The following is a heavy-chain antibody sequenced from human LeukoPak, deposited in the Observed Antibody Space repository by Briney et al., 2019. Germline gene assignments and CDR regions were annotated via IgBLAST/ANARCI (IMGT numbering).Heavy chain of an antibody. CDR1: GFTFSSYW. D-gene: IGHD6-13*01. CDR3: ARHSSSWFPRWFDP. J-gene: IGHJ5*02. CDR2: IKQDGSEK. V-gene: IGHV3-7*01. Sequence: GGSLRLSCAASGFTFSSYWMSWVRQAPGKGLEWVANIKQDGSEKYYVDSVKGRFTISRDNAKNSLYLQMNSLRAEDTAVYYCARHSSSWFPRWFDPWGQGTLVTVSS.